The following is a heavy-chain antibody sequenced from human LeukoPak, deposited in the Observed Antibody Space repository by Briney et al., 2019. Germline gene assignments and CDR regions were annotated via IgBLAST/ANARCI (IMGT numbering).Heavy chain of an antibody. Sequence: ASVKVSCKASGYSFTSNYIHWVRQAPGQGLEWMGMIYPRDGSTSYAQKFQGRVTVTRDTSTSTVHMELSGLRSEDTAIYYCARDQEAFDYWGQGTLVTVSS. CDR1: GYSFTSNY. CDR3: ARDQEAFDY. J-gene: IGHJ4*02. CDR2: IYPRDGST. V-gene: IGHV1-46*01.